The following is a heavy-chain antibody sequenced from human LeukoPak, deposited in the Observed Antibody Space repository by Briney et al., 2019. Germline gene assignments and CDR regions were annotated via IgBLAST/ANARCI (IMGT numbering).Heavy chain of an antibody. J-gene: IGHJ4*02. D-gene: IGHD3-22*01. CDR2: ISSSSSYI. CDR1: GFTFTNAW. CDR3: ARDRKDEAYYDSSGYYPGPLDY. Sequence: PGGSLRLSCAASGFTFTNAWMSWVRQAPGKGLEWVSSISSSSSYIYYADSVKGRFTISRDNAKNSLYLQMNSLRAEDTAVYYCARDRKDEAYYDSSGYYPGPLDYWGQGTLVTVSS. V-gene: IGHV3-21*01.